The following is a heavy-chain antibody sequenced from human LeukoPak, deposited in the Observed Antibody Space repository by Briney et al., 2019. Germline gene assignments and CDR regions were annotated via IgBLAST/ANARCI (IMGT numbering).Heavy chain of an antibody. CDR1: GGTVSSYA. J-gene: IGHJ5*02. CDR2: IIPIFGSA. D-gene: IGHD6-13*01. CDR3: ATGGIIAAAHNWFDP. Sequence: SVKVSCKASGGTVSSYAISWVRQAPGQGLEWMGGIIPIFGSANYAQKFQGRVTITADESTRTAYMELSSLRSEDTAVYYCATGGIIAAAHNWFDPWGQGTLVTVSS. V-gene: IGHV1-69*13.